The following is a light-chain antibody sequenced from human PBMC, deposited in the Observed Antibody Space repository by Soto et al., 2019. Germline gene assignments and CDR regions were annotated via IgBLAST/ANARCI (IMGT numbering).Light chain of an antibody. J-gene: IGLJ2*01. CDR1: RSDVGSYNL. CDR2: EVS. CDR3: CSYAGSSTFVV. Sequence: QSALTQPASVSGSPGQSITISCTGTRSDVGSYNLVSWYQQHPGKAPKLMIYEVSKRPSGVSNRFSGPKSGNTASLTISGLQAEDEADYYCCSYAGSSTFVVFGGGTKLTVL. V-gene: IGLV2-23*02.